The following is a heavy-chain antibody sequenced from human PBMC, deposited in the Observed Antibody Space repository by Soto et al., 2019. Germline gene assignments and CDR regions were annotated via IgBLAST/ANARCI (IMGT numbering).Heavy chain of an antibody. CDR1: GASISESSHY. Sequence: QLLLQESGPGLVKPSETLSLTCAVSGASISESSHYWAWIRQPPGKGLEWIASIYYTGRTYYNPPLSSLLTISIDAARDQFSLHLSSVTAADMAVYFCARHLGNYGGWAFDFWGQGTLVPVSS. J-gene: IGHJ4*02. D-gene: IGHD4-17*01. V-gene: IGHV4-39*01. CDR3: ARHLGNYGGWAFDF. CDR2: IYYTGRT.